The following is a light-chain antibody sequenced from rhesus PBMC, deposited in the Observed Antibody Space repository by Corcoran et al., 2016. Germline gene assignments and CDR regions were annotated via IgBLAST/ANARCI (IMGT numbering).Light chain of an antibody. CDR2: GVS. CDR1: SSDVGGYNY. CDR3: CSYTISSTYI. V-gene: IGLV2S7*01. J-gene: IGLJ1*01. Sequence: QAAPTHPPAVSGSPGRSVTISFTGTSSDVGGYNYVSWYQQHPGKAPKLMIYGVSKRPSGVSDRFSGSNSGNTASLTISVLQSEDEADYYCCSYTISSTYIFGAGTRLTVL.